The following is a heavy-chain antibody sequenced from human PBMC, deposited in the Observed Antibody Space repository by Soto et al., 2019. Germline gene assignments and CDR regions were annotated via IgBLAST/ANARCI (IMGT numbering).Heavy chain of an antibody. J-gene: IGHJ6*02. V-gene: IGHV4-4*02. CDR1: GDSITSTNW. CDR3: ARQKGPDHYGLDV. Sequence: QVQLQESGPGLVKPSGTLSLTCGVSGDSITSTNWWSWVRQPPGRGLEWIGEIYHSGTTHYNPSLKSRITILLDESKNQFSLNLSSVTAADTAVYYCARQKGPDHYGLDVWGQGTTVSVFS. CDR2: IYHSGTT.